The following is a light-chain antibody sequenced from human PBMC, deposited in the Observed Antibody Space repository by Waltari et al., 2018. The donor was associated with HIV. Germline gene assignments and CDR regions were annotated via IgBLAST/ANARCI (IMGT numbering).Light chain of an antibody. CDR1: SSDVGAYES. Sequence: QSALTQPASVSGSPVQSITIPCTGTSSDVGAYESVPWYQQHPGKVPKLLIYDVYNRPSRISNRFSGSKSGNTASLTISGLQAEDEAAYYCASFTSGRLNVFGTGTKVTVL. CDR3: ASFTSGRLNV. J-gene: IGLJ1*01. CDR2: DVY. V-gene: IGLV2-14*03.